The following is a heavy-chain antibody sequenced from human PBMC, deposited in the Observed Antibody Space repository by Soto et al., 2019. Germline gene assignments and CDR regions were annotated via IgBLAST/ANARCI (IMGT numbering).Heavy chain of an antibody. CDR3: TRTVSVDYYYYYGMDV. CDR1: GFTFGDYA. V-gene: IGHV3-49*03. D-gene: IGHD4-4*01. J-gene: IGHJ6*02. CDR2: IRSKAYGGTT. Sequence: GGSLRLSCTASGFTFGDYAMSWFRQAPGKGLEWVGFIRSKAYGGTTEYAASVKGRFTISRDDSKSIAYLQMNSLKTEDTAVYYCTRTVSVDYYYYYGMDVWGQGTTVTVSS.